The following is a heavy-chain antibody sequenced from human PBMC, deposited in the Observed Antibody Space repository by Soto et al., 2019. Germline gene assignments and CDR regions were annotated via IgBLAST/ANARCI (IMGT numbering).Heavy chain of an antibody. Sequence: PSETLSLTCTVSGGSISNYYWSWIRQSPGKGLEWIGYIYDTGNTNSNPSLQSRATISMDTSKNQLSLKLSSVTAADTAVYYCARARITMVREVIKYNMDVWGQGTTVTSP. D-gene: IGHD3-10*01. CDR3: ARARITMVREVIKYNMDV. CDR2: IYDTGNT. CDR1: GGSISNYY. J-gene: IGHJ6*02. V-gene: IGHV4-59*01.